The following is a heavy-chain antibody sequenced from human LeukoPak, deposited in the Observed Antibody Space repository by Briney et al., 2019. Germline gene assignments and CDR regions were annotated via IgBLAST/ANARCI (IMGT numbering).Heavy chain of an antibody. D-gene: IGHD6-19*01. Sequence: GRSLRLSCAASGFTFSSYGMHWVRQAPGKGLEWVAVISYDGSNKYYADSVKGRFTISRDNSKNTLYLQMNSLRAEDTAVYYCAKAMVAVGALDYWGQGTLVTVSS. CDR1: GFTFSSYG. V-gene: IGHV3-30*18. CDR2: ISYDGSNK. J-gene: IGHJ4*02. CDR3: AKAMVAVGALDY.